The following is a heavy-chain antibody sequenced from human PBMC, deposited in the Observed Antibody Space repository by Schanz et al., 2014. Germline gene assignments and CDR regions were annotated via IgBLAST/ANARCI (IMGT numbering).Heavy chain of an antibody. J-gene: IGHJ6*02. Sequence: QVLLVPSGAEVKKPGASVKVSCKASGYRFIGYYVHWVRQAPGQGLEWMGRVSPYSGDTNYAQMFQGRVTMTTDTSISTAYMELSRLTSDDTAVFFCARENTAVAGMPRVMDVWGQGTTVTVTS. V-gene: IGHV1-2*06. CDR3: ARENTAVAGMPRVMDV. D-gene: IGHD6-19*01. CDR2: VSPYSGDT. CDR1: GYRFIGYY.